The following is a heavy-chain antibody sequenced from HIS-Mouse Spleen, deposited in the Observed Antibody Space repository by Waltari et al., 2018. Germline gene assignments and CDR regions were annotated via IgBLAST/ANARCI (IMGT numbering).Heavy chain of an antibody. Sequence: QVQLVQSGAEVKKPGASVKVSCKASGYTFTSYDIKWVRQATGQGLEWMGWMNPNSGNTGYAQRFQGRVTMTRNTSISTAYMELSSLRSEDTAVYYCARGHDYSNYFDYWGQGTLVTVSS. J-gene: IGHJ4*02. CDR2: MNPNSGNT. D-gene: IGHD4-4*01. CDR1: GYTFTSYD. V-gene: IGHV1-8*01. CDR3: ARGHDYSNYFDY.